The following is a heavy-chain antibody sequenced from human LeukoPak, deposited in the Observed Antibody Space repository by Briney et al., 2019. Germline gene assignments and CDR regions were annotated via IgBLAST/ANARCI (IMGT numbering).Heavy chain of an antibody. D-gene: IGHD5-12*01. CDR3: ARAGGYSGYASN. CDR1: GGSISSYY. CDR2: IYYSGTT. Sequence: PSETLSLTCTVSGGSISSYYWTWIRQPPGKGLEWIGYIYYSGTTYYNPSLKSRVTISLDTSKNKFSLNLTSVSVADTAVYYCARAGGYSGYASNWGKGTLVTVSS. V-gene: IGHV4-59*01. J-gene: IGHJ4*02.